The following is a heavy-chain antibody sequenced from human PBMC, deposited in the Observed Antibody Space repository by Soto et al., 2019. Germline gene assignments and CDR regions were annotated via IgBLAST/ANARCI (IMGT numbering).Heavy chain of an antibody. Sequence: SVKVSCKASGGTFSSYAISWVRQAPGQGFEWMGGIIPIFGTANYAQKFQGRVTITADESTSTAYMELSSLRPEDTAVYYCARDRRSVVVAATPCMDVWGQGTTVTVSS. D-gene: IGHD2-15*01. CDR3: ARDRRSVVVAATPCMDV. V-gene: IGHV1-69*13. CDR1: GGTFSSYA. J-gene: IGHJ6*02. CDR2: IIPIFGTA.